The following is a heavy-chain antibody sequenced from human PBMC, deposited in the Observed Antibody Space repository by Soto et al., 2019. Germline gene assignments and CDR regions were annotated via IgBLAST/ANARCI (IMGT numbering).Heavy chain of an antibody. CDR2: ISVYNGNT. Sequence: ASVKVSCKASGYTFTGYGISWVRQAPGQGLEWMAWISVYNGNTNYAQKLQGRVTLTTDTSTSTAYMELRSLRSHDTAIYYCARPGGIATADPYYFDYWGQGMLVTVSS. CDR3: ARPGGIATADPYYFDY. J-gene: IGHJ4*02. D-gene: IGHD6-13*01. V-gene: IGHV1-18*04. CDR1: GYTFTGYG.